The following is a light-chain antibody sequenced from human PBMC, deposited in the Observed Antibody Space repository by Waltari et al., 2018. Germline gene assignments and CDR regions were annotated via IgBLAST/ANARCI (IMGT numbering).Light chain of an antibody. CDR1: QSVGNNY. V-gene: IGKV3-20*01. CDR2: GAS. CDR3: HQYAYSPLT. J-gene: IGKJ4*01. Sequence: EVVLTQSPGTLSLSPGERATLSCRASQSVGNNYLAWYQQRPGQAPRLLIHGASARATGIPDRFSGSGSGTDFTLTISRLEPEDFAVYYCHQYAYSPLTFGGGTEVEIK.